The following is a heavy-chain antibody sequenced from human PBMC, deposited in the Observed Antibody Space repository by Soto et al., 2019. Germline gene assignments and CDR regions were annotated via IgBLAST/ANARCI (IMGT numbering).Heavy chain of an antibody. CDR3: AREGDGYNPGPSVDFEY. V-gene: IGHV1-46*01. CDR2: INPSGGST. J-gene: IGHJ4*02. CDR1: GYTFTTYY. D-gene: IGHD5-12*01. Sequence: QVQLVQSGAEVKKPGASVKVSCKASGYTFTTYYMHWVRQAPGQGLEWMGVINPSGGSTSYAQKFQGRVTVTRDTSTSTLYMELSSLRSEDTAVYYCAREGDGYNPGPSVDFEYWGQGTLVTVSS.